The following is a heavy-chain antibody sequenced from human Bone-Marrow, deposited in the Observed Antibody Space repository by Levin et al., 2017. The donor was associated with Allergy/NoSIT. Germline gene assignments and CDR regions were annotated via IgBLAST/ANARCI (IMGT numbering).Heavy chain of an antibody. V-gene: IGHV3-21*01. Sequence: MTGGSLRLSCVASGFSFSSYGMNWVRQAPGQGMVWVSSIGTTSDDADYADSVKGRFTISRDNAKSSLFLQMNSLRAEDTAVYYCARDVGPQAVHVDFWGHGTLVTVSS. CDR1: GFSFSSYG. D-gene: IGHD1-26*01. J-gene: IGHJ4*01. CDR2: IGTTSDDA. CDR3: ARDVGPQAVHVDF.